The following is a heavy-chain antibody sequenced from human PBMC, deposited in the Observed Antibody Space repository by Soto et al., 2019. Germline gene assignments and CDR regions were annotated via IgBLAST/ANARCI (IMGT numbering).Heavy chain of an antibody. V-gene: IGHV3-33*01. Sequence: QVDLVESGGGVVQPGESLRLSCATSGFTFSEDAMHWVRQAPGKGLEWVAVIWYDGSKKHYADSVKGRFIISRDNSKNTLLLRMNSLTAEDTAVYWCVREGRHTAMFSGFDYWGQGTRVTASS. D-gene: IGHD5-18*01. CDR2: IWYDGSKK. CDR3: VREGRHTAMFSGFDY. J-gene: IGHJ4*02. CDR1: GFTFSEDA.